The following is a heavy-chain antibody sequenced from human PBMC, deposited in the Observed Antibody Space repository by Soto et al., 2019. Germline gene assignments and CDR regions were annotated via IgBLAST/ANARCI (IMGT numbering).Heavy chain of an antibody. V-gene: IGHV4-59*08. J-gene: IGHJ4*02. CDR3: ARHIYGDHDYYDS. CDR2: IYYSGSA. Sequence: TSETLSLTCTVSGCSISTYYWSWIRQPPGKGLEWIGWIYYSGSASSNPFLKSRVTMSVDTSKNQFSLKLSSVTATDTAMYFCARHIYGDHDYYDSWGQGTLVTVSS. CDR1: GCSISTYY. D-gene: IGHD4-17*01.